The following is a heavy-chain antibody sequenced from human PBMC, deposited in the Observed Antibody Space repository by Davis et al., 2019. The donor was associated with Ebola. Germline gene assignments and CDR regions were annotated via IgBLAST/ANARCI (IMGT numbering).Heavy chain of an antibody. V-gene: IGHV1-18*01. CDR2: ISAYNGNT. CDR3: ARIQMTTVTIAPSYYGMDV. CDR1: GYTFTSYG. D-gene: IGHD4-17*01. Sequence: AASVKVSCKASGYTFTSYGISWVRQAPGQGLEWMGWISAYNGNTNYAQKLQGRVTMTTDTSTSTAYMELSSLRSEDTAVYYCARIQMTTVTIAPSYYGMDVWGQGTTVTVSS. J-gene: IGHJ6*02.